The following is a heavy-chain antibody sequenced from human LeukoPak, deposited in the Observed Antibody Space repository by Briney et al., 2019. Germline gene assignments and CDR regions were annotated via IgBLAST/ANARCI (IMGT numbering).Heavy chain of an antibody. Sequence: ASVKVSCKASGYTFTSYGISWVRQAPGQGLEWMGWISAYNGNTNYAQKLQGRVTMTTDTSTSTAYMKLRSLRSDDTAVYYCARDRFRSHYYDSSGYYYSGPRFDYWGQGTLVTVSS. J-gene: IGHJ4*02. D-gene: IGHD3-22*01. CDR1: GYTFTSYG. V-gene: IGHV1-18*01. CDR2: ISAYNGNT. CDR3: ARDRFRSHYYDSSGYYYSGPRFDY.